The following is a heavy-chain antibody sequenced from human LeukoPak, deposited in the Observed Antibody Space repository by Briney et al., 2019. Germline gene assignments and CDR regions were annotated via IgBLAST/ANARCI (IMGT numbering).Heavy chain of an antibody. D-gene: IGHD3-3*01. CDR3: ARDQCDTWSRRGNFDS. J-gene: IGHJ4*02. V-gene: IGHV3-7*03. CDR1: GFTFGKYW. Sequence: GGSLRLSCVASGFTFGKYWMSWVRQAPGKGLEWVANIKLDGSEKNYVDSVKGRFTISRDNTKNSLYLQMNSLRAEDTAVFYCARDQCDTWSRRGNFDSWGQGTLVIVSS. CDR2: IKLDGSEK.